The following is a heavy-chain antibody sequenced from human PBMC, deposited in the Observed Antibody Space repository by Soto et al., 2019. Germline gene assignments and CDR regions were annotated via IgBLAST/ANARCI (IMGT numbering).Heavy chain of an antibody. CDR3: AREIPYCGGDCYNYFDY. D-gene: IGHD2-21*02. V-gene: IGHV4-31*03. CDR2: IYYSGST. J-gene: IGHJ4*02. Sequence: SETLSLTCTVSGGSISSGGYYWSWIRQHPGKGLEWIGYIYYSGSTYYNPSLKSRVTISVDTSKNQFSLKLSSVTAADTAVYYCAREIPYCGGDCYNYFDYWGQGTLVTVSS. CDR1: GGSISSGGYY.